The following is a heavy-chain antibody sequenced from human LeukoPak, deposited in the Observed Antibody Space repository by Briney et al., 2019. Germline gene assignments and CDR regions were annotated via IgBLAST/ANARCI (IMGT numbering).Heavy chain of an antibody. CDR3: AREVYYGSGRRFDL. CDR1: GFTLSNYN. V-gene: IGHV3-21*01. J-gene: IGHJ4*02. Sequence: GGSLRLPCAASGFTLSNYNMNWVRQAPGKGLEWVSSISSSSSYIYYVDSVKGRFTISRDNAKNSLYLQMNSLRAEDTAVYYCAREVYYGSGRRFDLWGQGTLVTVSS. D-gene: IGHD3-10*01. CDR2: ISSSSSYI.